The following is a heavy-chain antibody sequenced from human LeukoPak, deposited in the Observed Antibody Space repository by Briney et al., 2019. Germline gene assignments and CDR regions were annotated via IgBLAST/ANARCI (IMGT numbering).Heavy chain of an antibody. Sequence: PSEALSLTCTVSGCSISSYYWSWIRQPAGKGREWSGRIYNSGSTNYNPSLKSRVTMSGHTSKPQFYLKLSSVTAADPAVYYCARAIRGVREGAFDIWGQGTMVTVSS. CDR3: ARAIRGVREGAFDI. CDR2: IYNSGST. CDR1: GCSISSYY. J-gene: IGHJ3*02. D-gene: IGHD3-10*01. V-gene: IGHV4-4*07.